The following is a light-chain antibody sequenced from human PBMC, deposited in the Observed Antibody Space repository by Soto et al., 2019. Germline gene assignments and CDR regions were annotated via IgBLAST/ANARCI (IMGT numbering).Light chain of an antibody. CDR1: SSNIGAGYD. J-gene: IGLJ1*01. V-gene: IGLV1-40*01. CDR3: QSHDSSLSAYV. Sequence: QSVLTQPPSVPGAPGQRVTISCTRSSSNIGAGYDVHWYQQLPGTGPKLLISGNSNRPSGVPDRFSGSRSGTSASLAITGLQAEDEADYYCQSHDSSLSAYVFGTGTKVTVL. CDR2: GNS.